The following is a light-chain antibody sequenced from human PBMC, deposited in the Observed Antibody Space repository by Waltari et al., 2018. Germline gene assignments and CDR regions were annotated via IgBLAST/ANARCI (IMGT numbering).Light chain of an antibody. J-gene: IGLJ3*02. Sequence: QSVLTHQPSASGPPGQRAATPCSGSSPTTGSNLFNCSQQLPGTAPELLSYRNNQRPSGVPVRISGSKSGTSASLAVSGLRSEDEADFYCAAWDDSLSTWVFGGGTKLTVL. V-gene: IGLV1-47*01. CDR2: RNN. CDR1: SPTTGSNL. CDR3: AAWDDSLSTWV.